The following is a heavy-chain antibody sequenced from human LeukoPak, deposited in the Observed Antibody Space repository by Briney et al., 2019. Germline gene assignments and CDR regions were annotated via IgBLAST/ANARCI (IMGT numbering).Heavy chain of an antibody. Sequence: SVKVSCKASGGTFSSCAISWVRQAPGQGLEWMGGIIPIFGTANYAQKFQGRVTITADESTSTAYMELSSLRSEDTAVYYCAIPSYCSGGSCYPPDWFDPWGQGTLVTVSS. CDR3: AIPSYCSGGSCYPPDWFDP. CDR2: IIPIFGTA. D-gene: IGHD2-15*01. J-gene: IGHJ5*02. V-gene: IGHV1-69*01. CDR1: GGTFSSCA.